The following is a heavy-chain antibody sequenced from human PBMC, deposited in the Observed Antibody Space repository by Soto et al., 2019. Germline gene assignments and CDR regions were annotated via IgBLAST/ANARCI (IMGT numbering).Heavy chain of an antibody. V-gene: IGHV3-30-3*01. J-gene: IGHJ4*02. Sequence: GGSLRLSCAASGFTFSSYAMHWVRQAPGKGLEWVAVISYDGSNKYYADSVKGRFTISRDNSKNTLYLQMNSLRAEDTAVYYCARGPLSIFGVVTYYFDYWGQGTLVTVSS. CDR3: ARGPLSIFGVVTYYFDY. CDR1: GFTFSSYA. CDR2: ISYDGSNK. D-gene: IGHD3-3*01.